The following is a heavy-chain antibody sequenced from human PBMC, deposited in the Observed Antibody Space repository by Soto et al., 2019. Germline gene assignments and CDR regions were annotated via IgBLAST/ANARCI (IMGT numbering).Heavy chain of an antibody. CDR2: ITPFNGDA. Sequence: QMQLVQSGAEVKKPGSSVTVSCKALGNTFTYRYLHWVRQAPGRALEWMGWITPFNGDAHYAQKFEERVTITRDRSINTAYMRMSSLRSEDTAMYYCASGGAGSGPFTWELPDHWGQGTLVTVSS. CDR1: GNTFTYRY. J-gene: IGHJ4*02. CDR3: ASGGAGSGPFTWELPDH. V-gene: IGHV1-45*02. D-gene: IGHD1-26*01.